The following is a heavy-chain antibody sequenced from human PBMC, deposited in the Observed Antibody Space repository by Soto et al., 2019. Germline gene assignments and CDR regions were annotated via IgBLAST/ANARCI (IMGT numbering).Heavy chain of an antibody. CDR3: ARVARYAYRLIDAFDI. D-gene: IGHD2-8*01. CDR1: GGYISSYY. V-gene: IGHV4-59*01. J-gene: IGHJ3*02. CDR2: IYYSGST. Sequence: SETLSLTCTVSGGYISSYYWSWIRQTPGKGLEWIGYIYYSGSTNYNPSLKSRVTISVDTSKNQFSLKLSSVTAADTAVYYCARVARYAYRLIDAFDIWGQGTMVTVSS.